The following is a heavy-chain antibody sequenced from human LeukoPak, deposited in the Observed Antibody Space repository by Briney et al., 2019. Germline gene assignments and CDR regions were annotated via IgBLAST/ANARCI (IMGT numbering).Heavy chain of an antibody. V-gene: IGHV3-7*01. J-gene: IGHJ4*02. D-gene: IGHD1-26*01. Sequence: PGRSLRLSCIASGFTFADYSMTWFRQAPGKGLEWVAHIREDGSEKYYLDSVEGRFTISRDNAKSSLYLQLNSLRVDDTAVYYCATYSGAHHKTFDYWGRGTLVTVSS. CDR2: IREDGSEK. CDR3: ATYSGAHHKTFDY. CDR1: GFTFADYS.